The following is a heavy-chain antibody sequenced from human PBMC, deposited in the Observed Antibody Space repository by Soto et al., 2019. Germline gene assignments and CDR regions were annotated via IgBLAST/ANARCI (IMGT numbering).Heavy chain of an antibody. CDR2: ISYDGSNK. CDR1: GFTFSSYG. V-gene: IGHV3-30*18. Sequence: QVQLVESGGGVVQPGRSLRLSCAASGFTFSSYGMHWVRQAPGKGLEWVAVISYDGSNKYYADSVKGRFTISRDNSKNTLYLQMNSLRAEDTVVYYCAKGKYSSSWYTGWFDPWGQGTLVTVSS. CDR3: AKGKYSSSWYTGWFDP. J-gene: IGHJ5*02. D-gene: IGHD6-13*01.